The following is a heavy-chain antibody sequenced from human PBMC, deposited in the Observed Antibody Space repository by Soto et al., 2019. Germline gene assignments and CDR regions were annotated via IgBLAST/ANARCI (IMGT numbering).Heavy chain of an antibody. V-gene: IGHV3-7*03. CDR1: GFTFSSYW. J-gene: IGHJ6*02. Sequence: PGESLKISCAASGFTFSSYWMSWVRQAPGKGLEWVANIKEDGSEKYYVDSVKGRFTISRDNAKNSLYLQMNSLRAEDTAVYYCASFGVVIPLGVWGQGTTVTVSS. CDR2: IKEDGSEK. D-gene: IGHD3-3*01. CDR3: ASFGVVIPLGV.